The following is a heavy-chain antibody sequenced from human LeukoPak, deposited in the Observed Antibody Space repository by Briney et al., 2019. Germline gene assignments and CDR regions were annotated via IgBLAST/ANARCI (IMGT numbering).Heavy chain of an antibody. CDR3: ARGSGSYFDY. D-gene: IGHD1-26*01. V-gene: IGHV3-23*01. CDR1: GFTFSGYA. Sequence: GGSLRLSCVVSGFTFSGYAMSWVRQAPGKGLEWVSAISGSGGRTYYAESVKGRFTISRDNSKSTLYLQMNSLRAEDTAVYYCARGSGSYFDYWGQGTLVTVSS. J-gene: IGHJ4*02. CDR2: ISGSGGRT.